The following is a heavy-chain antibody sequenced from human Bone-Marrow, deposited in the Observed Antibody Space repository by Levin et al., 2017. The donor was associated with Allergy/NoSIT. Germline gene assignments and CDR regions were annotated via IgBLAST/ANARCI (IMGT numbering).Heavy chain of an antibody. D-gene: IGHD3-9*01. Sequence: PGESLKISCQGSGFSFTSYWINWVRQMPGKGLEWMGKIDPSDSYTIYNPSFQGHVTLSVDKSTSTAYLHWSVLRASDTAMYFCATGDYDLLTGFYSPSSSIAFDVWGQGTMVTVSS. CDR3: ATGDYDLLTGFYSPSSSIAFDV. V-gene: IGHV5-10-1*01. CDR2: IDPSDSYT. J-gene: IGHJ3*01. CDR1: GFSFTSYW.